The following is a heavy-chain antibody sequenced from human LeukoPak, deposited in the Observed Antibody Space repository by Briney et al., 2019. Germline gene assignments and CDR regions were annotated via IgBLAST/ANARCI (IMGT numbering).Heavy chain of an antibody. J-gene: IGHJ4*02. V-gene: IGHV4-34*01. D-gene: IGHD3-3*01. CDR3: ARSGYYDFWSGLVVGPHQIDY. CDR2: INHSGST. CDR1: GGSFSGYY. Sequence: SETLSLTCAVYGGSFSGYYWSWIRQPPGKGLEWIGEINHSGSTYYNPSLKSRVTISVDTSKNQFSLKLSSVTAADTAVYYCARSGYYDFWSGLVVGPHQIDYWGQGTLVTVSS.